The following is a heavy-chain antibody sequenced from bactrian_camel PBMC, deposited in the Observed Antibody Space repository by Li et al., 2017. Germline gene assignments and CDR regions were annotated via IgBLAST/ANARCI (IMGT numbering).Heavy chain of an antibody. CDR3: ATHFTADSWSFAY. CDR2: IYTVGGNT. CDR1: GFTFRSYY. V-gene: IGHV3-2*01. J-gene: IGHJ6*01. Sequence: VQLVESGGGLVQPGGSRRLSCAASGFTFRSYYIAWVRQAPGTGLEWVSSIYTVGGNTYYSDSVKGRFTISRDNAKNTLYLRMNSLKSEDTAVYYCATHFTADSWSFAYWGQGTQVTVS. D-gene: IGHD2*01.